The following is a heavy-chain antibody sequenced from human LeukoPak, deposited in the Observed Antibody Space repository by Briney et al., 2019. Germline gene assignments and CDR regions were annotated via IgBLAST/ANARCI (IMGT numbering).Heavy chain of an antibody. J-gene: IGHJ6*02. CDR1: GFTFTSSA. CDR3: AADRQTYYYSYGMDV. Sequence: ASVKVSCKASGFTFTSSAVQWVRQARGQRREWIGWIVVGSGNTNYAQKFQERVTITRDMSTSTAYMELSSLRSEDTAVYYCAADRQTYYYSYGMDVWGQGTTVTVSS. V-gene: IGHV1-58*01. CDR2: IVVGSGNT.